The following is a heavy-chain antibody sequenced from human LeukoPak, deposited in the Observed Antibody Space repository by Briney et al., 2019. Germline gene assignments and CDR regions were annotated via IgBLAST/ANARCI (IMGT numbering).Heavy chain of an antibody. V-gene: IGHV3-21*01. J-gene: IGHJ6*02. CDR1: GFTLSSYS. D-gene: IGHD3-3*01. Sequence: GGSLRLSCAVSGFTLSSYSMNWVRRAPGKGLEWVSSISRSGSYIFYADSVKGRFTISRDTAKNSLYLQMDSLRAEDTAVYYCARDYYDFWGGYYPPSAYYGMDVWGQGPTVTVSS. CDR3: ARDYYDFWGGYYPPSAYYGMDV. CDR2: ISRSGSYI.